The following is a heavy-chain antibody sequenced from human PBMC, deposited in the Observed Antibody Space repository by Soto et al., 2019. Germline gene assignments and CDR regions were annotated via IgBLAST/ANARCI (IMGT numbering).Heavy chain of an antibody. D-gene: IGHD3-10*01. J-gene: IGHJ4*02. V-gene: IGHV4-31*03. CDR3: ARDYYGSGSPLVY. Sequence: PSETLSLTCTVSGGSISSGGYYWSWIRQHPGKGLEWIGYIYYSGSTYYNPSLKSRVTISVDTSKNQFSLKLSSVTAADTAVYYRARDYYGSGSPLVYWGQGTLVTVSS. CDR1: GGSISSGGYY. CDR2: IYYSGST.